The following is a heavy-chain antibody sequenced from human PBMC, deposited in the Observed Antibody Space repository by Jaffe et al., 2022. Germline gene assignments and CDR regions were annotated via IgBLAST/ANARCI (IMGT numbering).Heavy chain of an antibody. D-gene: IGHD3-10*01. J-gene: IGHJ3*02. CDR3: ARGRYYGSGSYSLGDAFDI. CDR2: INPNSGGT. V-gene: IGHV1-2*02. Sequence: QVQLVQSGAEVKKPGASVKVSCKASGYTFTGYYMHWVRQAPGQGLEWMGWINPNSGGTNYAQKFQGRVTMTRDTSISTAYMELSRLRSDDTAVYYCARGRYYGSGSYSLGDAFDIWGQGTMVTVSS. CDR1: GYTFTGYY.